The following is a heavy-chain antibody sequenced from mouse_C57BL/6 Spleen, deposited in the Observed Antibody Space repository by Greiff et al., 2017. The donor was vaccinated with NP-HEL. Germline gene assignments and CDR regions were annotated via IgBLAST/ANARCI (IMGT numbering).Heavy chain of an antibody. Sequence: QVQLQQPGAELVMPGASVKLSCKASGYTFTSYWMHWMKQRPGQGLEWIGEIDPSDSYTNYNQKFKGKSTLTVDKSSSTAYMQLSSLTSEDSAVYYCARGQTGTNDYWGQGTTLTVSS. CDR3: ARGQTGTNDY. J-gene: IGHJ2*01. CDR2: IDPSDSYT. CDR1: GYTFTSYW. V-gene: IGHV1-69*01. D-gene: IGHD4-1*01.